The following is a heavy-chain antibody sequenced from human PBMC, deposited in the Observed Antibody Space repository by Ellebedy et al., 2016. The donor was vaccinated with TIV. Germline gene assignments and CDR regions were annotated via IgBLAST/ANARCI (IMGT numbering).Heavy chain of an antibody. CDR1: GFSFRTHA. Sequence: GESLKISCTASGFSFRTHAMSWVRQAPGKGLEWVSGISGSGRGTYYADSVKGRFTISRDNSKSTVDLLLDSLRAADTAVYYCAKGDYVSAWHLDHWGQGTVVTVSS. J-gene: IGHJ4*02. D-gene: IGHD2-21*01. CDR2: ISGSGRGT. V-gene: IGHV3-23*01. CDR3: AKGDYVSAWHLDH.